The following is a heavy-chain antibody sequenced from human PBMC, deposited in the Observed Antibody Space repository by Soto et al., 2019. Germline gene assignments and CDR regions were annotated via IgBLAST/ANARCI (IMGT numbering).Heavy chain of an antibody. J-gene: IGHJ2*01. V-gene: IGHV1-18*01. CDR1: GYAFTSYS. D-gene: IGHD3-22*01. Sequence: VRLVQSGAEVKKPGASVKVSCKASGYAFTSYSITWVRQAPGQGLEWMGWISTYNGYTNYAQKLHGRVTMTTDTSTSTAYMELRSLRSDDTAMYYCARDGGPFRDSSGYSDWYFDLWGRGTLVTVSS. CDR3: ARDGGPFRDSSGYSDWYFDL. CDR2: ISTYNGYT.